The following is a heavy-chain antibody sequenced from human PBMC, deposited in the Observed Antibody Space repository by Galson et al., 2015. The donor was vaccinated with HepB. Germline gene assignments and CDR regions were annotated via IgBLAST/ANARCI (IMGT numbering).Heavy chain of an antibody. CDR1: GFAFSTCG. V-gene: IGHV3-30*03. CDR3: ARNHYWLFDY. CDR2: ISYGGGDHK. D-gene: IGHD1-14*01. J-gene: IGHJ4*02. Sequence: SLRLSCAASGFAFSTCGLHWVRQAPGKGLEWLAVISYGGGDHKYYADSVKGRFTISRDNDKNSLFLQMNSLTAEDTAVYYCARNHYWLFDYLGQGTLVTVSS.